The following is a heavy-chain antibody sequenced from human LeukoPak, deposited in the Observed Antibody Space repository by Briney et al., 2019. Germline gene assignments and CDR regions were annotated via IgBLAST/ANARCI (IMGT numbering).Heavy chain of an antibody. CDR3: ARDGVAAGIYFDY. J-gene: IGHJ4*02. CDR2: INQDGSEK. D-gene: IGHD6-13*01. Sequence: SGGSLRLSCAVSGFTFSSHWMSWVRQAPGKGLEWVANINQDGSEKHYVDSVKGRFTISRDNAKNSLYLQMNSLRVEDTAVYYCARDGVAAGIYFDYWGQGTLVTLSS. CDR1: GFTFSSHW. V-gene: IGHV3-7*01.